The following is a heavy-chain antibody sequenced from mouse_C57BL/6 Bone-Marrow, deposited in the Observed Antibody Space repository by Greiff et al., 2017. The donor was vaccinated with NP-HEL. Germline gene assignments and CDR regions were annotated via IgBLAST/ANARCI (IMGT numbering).Heavy chain of an antibody. CDR1: GFTFSNYW. CDR3: TVIYYGNYEAY. J-gene: IGHJ3*01. D-gene: IGHD2-1*01. V-gene: IGHV6-3*01. CDR2: IRLKSDNYAT. Sequence: EVKLEESGGGLVQPGGSMKLSCVASGFTFSNYWMNWVRQSPEKGLEWVAQIRLKSDNYATHYAESVKGRFTISRDDSKSSVYLQMNNLRAEDTGIYYCTVIYYGNYEAYWGQGTLVTVSA.